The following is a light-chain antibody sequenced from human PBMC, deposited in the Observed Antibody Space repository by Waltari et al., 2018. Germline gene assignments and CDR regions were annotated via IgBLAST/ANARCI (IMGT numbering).Light chain of an antibody. CDR3: NSYSTSSTFV. CDR2: DVS. J-gene: IGLJ1*01. V-gene: IGLV2-14*01. CDR1: NSDDGGYNF. Sequence: QSALTQPASVSGSPGQSITIPCTGSNSDDGGYNFVSWYQQHPGKAPKLMIYDVSNRPSGVSNRFSGSKSGNTASLTISGLQPEDAADYYCNSYSTSSTFVFGTGTRVTVL.